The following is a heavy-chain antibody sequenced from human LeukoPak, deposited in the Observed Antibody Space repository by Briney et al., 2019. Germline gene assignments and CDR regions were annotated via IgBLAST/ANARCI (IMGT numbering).Heavy chain of an antibody. CDR3: AKARNRAAYFDY. CDR1: GFTFDDYA. V-gene: IGHV3-21*04. D-gene: IGHD6-13*01. J-gene: IGHJ4*02. CDR2: ISSSSSYI. Sequence: PGRSLRLSCAASGFTFDDYAMHWVRQAPGKGLEWVSSISSSSSYIYYTDSLKGRFTISRDNSKNTLYLQMNSLRAEDTAVYYCAKARNRAAYFDYWGQGTLVTVSS.